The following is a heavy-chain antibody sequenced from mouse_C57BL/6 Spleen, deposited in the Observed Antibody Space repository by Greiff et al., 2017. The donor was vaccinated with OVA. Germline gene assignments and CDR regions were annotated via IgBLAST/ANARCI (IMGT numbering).Heavy chain of an antibody. CDR3: TRVTGIFDY. D-gene: IGHD4-1*01. CDR2: ISSGGDYI. V-gene: IGHV5-9-1*02. J-gene: IGHJ2*01. Sequence: EVQLVESGEGLVKPGGSLKLSCAASGFTFSSYAMSWVRQTPEKRLEWVAYISSGGDYIYYADTVKGRFTISRENARNSLYLQMSSLKSEDTAMYYCTRVTGIFDYWGQGTTRTVSS. CDR1: GFTFSSYA.